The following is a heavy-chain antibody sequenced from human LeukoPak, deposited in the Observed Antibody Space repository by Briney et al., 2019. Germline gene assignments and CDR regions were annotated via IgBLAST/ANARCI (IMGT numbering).Heavy chain of an antibody. D-gene: IGHD3-10*01. CDR2: INAGNGNT. CDR1: GYTFTSYG. Sequence: VASVKVSCKASGYTFTSYGMHWVRQAPGQRLEWMGWINAGNGNTKYSQKFQGRVTITRDTSASTAYMELSSLRSEDTAVYYCARSHLRISDRRGYYYYGMDVWGQGTTVTVSS. CDR3: ARSHLRISDRRGYYYYGMDV. J-gene: IGHJ6*02. V-gene: IGHV1-3*01.